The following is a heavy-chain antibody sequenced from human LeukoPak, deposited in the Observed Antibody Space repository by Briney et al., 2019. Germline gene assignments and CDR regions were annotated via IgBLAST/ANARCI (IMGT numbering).Heavy chain of an antibody. V-gene: IGHV3-21*04. CDR1: GFTFSSYS. J-gene: IGHJ4*02. Sequence: GGSLRLSCAASGFTFSSYSMNWVRQAPGKGLEWVSSISSSSSYIYYADSVKGRFTISRDNSKNTLYLQMNSLRAEDTAVYYCARVLRSGWPLFDYWGQGTLVTVSS. D-gene: IGHD6-19*01. CDR3: ARVLRSGWPLFDY. CDR2: ISSSSSYI.